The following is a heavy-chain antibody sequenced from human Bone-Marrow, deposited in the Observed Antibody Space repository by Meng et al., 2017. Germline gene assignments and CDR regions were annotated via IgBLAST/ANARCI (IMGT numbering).Heavy chain of an antibody. CDR1: GYTFTGYY. J-gene: IGHJ4*02. CDR3: ATVTSVAIAMSTIDSTGPFDY. V-gene: IGHV1-2*02. CDR2: INPNSGGT. Sequence: ASVKVSCKASGYTFTGYYMHWVRQAPGQGLEWMGWINPNSGGTNYAQKFQGRVTMTRDTSISTAYMELSRLRSDDTAVYYCATVTSVAIAMSTIDSTGPFDYWGQGTLVTVSS. D-gene: IGHD5-24*01.